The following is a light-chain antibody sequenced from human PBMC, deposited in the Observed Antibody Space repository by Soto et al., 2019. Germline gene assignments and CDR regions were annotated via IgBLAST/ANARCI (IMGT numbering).Light chain of an antibody. V-gene: IGKV2-28*01. CDR3: MQALQTPIT. Sequence: VMTQSPLSLPVTPGEPASISCRSSQSLLHSNGYNYLDWYLQKPGQSPQLLIYLGSNRASGVPDRFSGSGSGTDFTLKISRVEAEDVGVYYCMQALQTPITFGQGTRLEIK. CDR1: QSLLHSNGYNY. J-gene: IGKJ5*01. CDR2: LGS.